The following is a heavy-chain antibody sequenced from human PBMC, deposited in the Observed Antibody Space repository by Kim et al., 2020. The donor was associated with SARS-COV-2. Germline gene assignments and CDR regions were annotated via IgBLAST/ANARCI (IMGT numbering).Heavy chain of an antibody. Sequence: GALRLSCAASGFTLSSYWMHWVRQAPGKGLVWVSRSNSDGSSRSYADSVKGRFSISRDNAKNTLYLQMDSLRADDTAVYYCARRTATAGGYWYFDLWGRGTLVTVSS. CDR3: ARRTATAGGYWYFDL. J-gene: IGHJ2*01. CDR1: GFTLSSYW. V-gene: IGHV3-74*01. CDR2: SNSDGSSR. D-gene: IGHD6-13*01.